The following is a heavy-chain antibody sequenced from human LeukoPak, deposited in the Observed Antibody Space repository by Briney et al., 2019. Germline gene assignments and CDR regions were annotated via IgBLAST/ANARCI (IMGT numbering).Heavy chain of an antibody. Sequence: SETLSLTCTVSGGSISSYYWSWIRQPPGKGLEWIGYIHYSESTNYNPSLKSRVTISVDTSKNQFSLKLSSVTAADTAVYYCARDGLRAHITGYFDYWGQGTLVTVSS. CDR1: GGSISSYY. CDR2: IHYSEST. D-gene: IGHD2-21*01. J-gene: IGHJ4*02. V-gene: IGHV4-59*12. CDR3: ARDGLRAHITGYFDY.